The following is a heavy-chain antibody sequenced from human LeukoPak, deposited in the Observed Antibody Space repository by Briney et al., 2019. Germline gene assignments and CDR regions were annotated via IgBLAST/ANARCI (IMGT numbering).Heavy chain of an antibody. V-gene: IGHV1-46*01. D-gene: IGHD3-10*01. CDR3: ARAYGSGRESDY. CDR1: GYTFTSYY. Sequence: ASVKVSCKASGYTFTSYYMHWVRQGPGQGLEWMGIIKPSGGRTTYAQKFQGRVTMTRDTSTSTVHMELNSLRSEDTAVYYCARAYGSGRESDYWGQGTLVTVSS. CDR2: IKPSGGRT. J-gene: IGHJ4*02.